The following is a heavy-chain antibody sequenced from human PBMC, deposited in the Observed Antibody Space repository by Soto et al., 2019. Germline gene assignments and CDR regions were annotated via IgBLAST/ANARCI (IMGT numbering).Heavy chain of an antibody. CDR1: GYTFSNYW. V-gene: IGHV5-51*01. CDR3: ARDPRFGELFSYGMDV. J-gene: IGHJ6*02. D-gene: IGHD3-10*01. CDR2: MYPGDSDI. Sequence: GESLKISCKGSGYTFSNYWIGWVRQMPGKGLEWMGIMYPGDSDIRYSPSVQGQVTISRDNAKNSLYLQMNSLRAEDTAVYYCARDPRFGELFSYGMDVWGQGTTVTVSS.